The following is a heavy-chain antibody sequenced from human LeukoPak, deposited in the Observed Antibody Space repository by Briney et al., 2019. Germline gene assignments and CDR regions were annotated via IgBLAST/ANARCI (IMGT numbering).Heavy chain of an antibody. J-gene: IGHJ4*02. CDR3: ARGGLRGYSYGFSV. V-gene: IGHV4-59*12. CDR1: GGSISSYY. D-gene: IGHD5-18*01. Sequence: SETLSLTCTVSGGSISSYYWSWIRQPPGKGLEWIGYIYYSGSTNYNPSLKSRVTISIDTSKNQFSLKLSSVTAADTAVYYCARGGLRGYSYGFSVWGQGTLVTVSS. CDR2: IYYSGST.